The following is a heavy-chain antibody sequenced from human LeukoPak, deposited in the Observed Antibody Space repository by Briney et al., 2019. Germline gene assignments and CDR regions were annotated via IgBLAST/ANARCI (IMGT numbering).Heavy chain of an antibody. V-gene: IGHV3-23*01. CDR3: AKVGVAGGYYWFDP. Sequence: AGGSLRLSCAASGFTFSSYAVSWVPQAPGKGLEWVSAITGSGGYTYNADSVKGRFTISRDNSKNTLYLQMNSLRAEDTAVYYCAKVGVAGGYYWFDPWGQGTLVTVSS. CDR1: GFTFSSYA. J-gene: IGHJ5*02. D-gene: IGHD6-19*01. CDR2: ITGSGGYT.